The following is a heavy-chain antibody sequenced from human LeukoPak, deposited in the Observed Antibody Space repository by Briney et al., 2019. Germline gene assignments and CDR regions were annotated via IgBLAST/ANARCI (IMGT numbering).Heavy chain of an antibody. Sequence: GGSLRLSCAASGFTFRSYEMNWVRQAPGRGLEWVAYITSTGSNRYYADSVKGRFTISRDNAQNSLFLHMNSLRAEDTAIYYCARDDDQGYFAGVRPVDYWGQGTLVTVSS. CDR3: ARDDDQGYFAGVRPVDY. J-gene: IGHJ4*02. D-gene: IGHD3-9*01. V-gene: IGHV3-48*03. CDR1: GFTFRSYE. CDR2: ITSTGSNR.